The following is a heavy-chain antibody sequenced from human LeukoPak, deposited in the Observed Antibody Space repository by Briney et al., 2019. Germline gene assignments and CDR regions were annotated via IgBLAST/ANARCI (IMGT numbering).Heavy chain of an antibody. CDR2: IYYSGST. D-gene: IGHD3-9*01. CDR3: ARGKGLRYFDWFRY. J-gene: IGHJ4*02. Sequence: SETLSLTCTVSGGSISSYYWSWIRQPPGKGLEWIGYIYYSGSTNYNPSLKSRVTISVDTSKNQFSLKLSSVTAADTAVYYCARGKGLRYFDWFRYWGQGTLVTVSS. CDR1: GGSISSYY. V-gene: IGHV4-59*01.